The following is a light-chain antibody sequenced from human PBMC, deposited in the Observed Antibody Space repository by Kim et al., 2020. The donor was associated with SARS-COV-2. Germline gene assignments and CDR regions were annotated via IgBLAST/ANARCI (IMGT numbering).Light chain of an antibody. CDR2: GNS. CDR3: QSYDSSLSEGV. V-gene: IGLV1-40*01. CDR1: SPNIGAGYD. J-gene: IGLJ3*02. Sequence: QSVLTQPPSVSGAPGQRVTISCTGSSPNIGAGYDVHWYQQLPGTAPKLLIYGNSNRPSGVPDRFSGSKSGTSASLAITGLQAEDEADYYCQSYDSSLSEGVFGGGTQLTV.